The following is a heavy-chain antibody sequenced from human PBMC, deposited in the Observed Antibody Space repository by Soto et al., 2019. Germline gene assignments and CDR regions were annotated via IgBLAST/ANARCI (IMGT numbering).Heavy chain of an antibody. CDR1: GVSIRSGDYF. J-gene: IGHJ5*01. Sequence: PSETLSLTCTVSGVSIRSGDYFWSWIRQPPGKGLEWIGYIYSSGSAYFNPSLASRVTMSVDTSKSQFSLRLSSVTASDTAIYYCARLKYTQIVSDPAARGNHWFD. V-gene: IGHV4-30-4*01. CDR3: ARLKYTQIVSDPAARGNHWFD. CDR2: IYSSGSA. D-gene: IGHD2-2*01.